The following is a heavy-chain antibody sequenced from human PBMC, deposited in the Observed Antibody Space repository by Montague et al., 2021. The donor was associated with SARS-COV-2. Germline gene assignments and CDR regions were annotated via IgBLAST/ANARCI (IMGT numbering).Heavy chain of an antibody. D-gene: IGHD1-14*01. V-gene: IGHV4-59*01. Sequence: SETLSLTCSVSGGSTSNYYWTWIRQSPGKGLQWIGYIFYTGSTKFNPSLKSRVSMSLDTSKNHFSLRLSAVTAADTARYYCARAQPRTIEFWGQGTLVTVSS. J-gene: IGHJ4*02. CDR3: ARAQPRTIEF. CDR1: GGSTSNYY. CDR2: IFYTGST.